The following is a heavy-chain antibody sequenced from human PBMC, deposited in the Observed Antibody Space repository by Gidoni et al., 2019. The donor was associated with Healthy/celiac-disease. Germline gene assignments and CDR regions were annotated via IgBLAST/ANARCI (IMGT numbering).Heavy chain of an antibody. D-gene: IGHD4-17*01. CDR3: ARSTTVVANWFDP. CDR1: GASINSGVYY. Sequence: QVQLQESGPGLVKHSQTLSLTCTVSGASINSGVYYWSWLRQHPGKCLEWIGCIYYSGSTYYNPSLKSRVTISVDTSKNQFSLKLSSVTAADTAVYYCARSTTVVANWFDPWGQGTLVTVSS. V-gene: IGHV4-31*03. J-gene: IGHJ5*02. CDR2: IYYSGST.